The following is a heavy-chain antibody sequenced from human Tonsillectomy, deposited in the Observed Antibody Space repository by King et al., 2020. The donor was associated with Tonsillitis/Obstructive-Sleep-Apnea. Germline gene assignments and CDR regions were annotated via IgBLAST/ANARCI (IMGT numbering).Heavy chain of an antibody. D-gene: IGHD5-18*01. J-gene: IGHJ4*02. CDR3: AKGPGEYSFRLFDS. CDR1: GFTFSNYA. Sequence: VQLVESGGGLVQPGGSLRLSCVVSGFTFSNYAVSWVRQAPGKGLEWVSSISGTGVSTYYADFVKGRFTISRDNSNNTLDLQMNSLGVEDTAVYYCAKGPGEYSFRLFDSWGQGTLVAVSS. CDR2: ISGTGVST. V-gene: IGHV3-23*04.